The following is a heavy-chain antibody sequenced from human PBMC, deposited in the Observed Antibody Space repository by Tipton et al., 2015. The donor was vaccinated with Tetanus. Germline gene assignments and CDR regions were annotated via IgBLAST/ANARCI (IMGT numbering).Heavy chain of an antibody. V-gene: IGHV1-2*04. CDR1: GYTFTSYG. CDR2: INPNSGST. D-gene: IGHD2-2*01. Sequence: QLVQSGAEVKKPGASVKVSCKASGYTFTSYGISCVRQAPGQGLEWMGWINPNSGSTNYAQKFQGWVTMTRDTSISTAYMELSRLRSDDTAVYYCARGEGYCSSTSCTDLYYYYYGMDVWGQGTTVTVSS. CDR3: ARGEGYCSSTSCTDLYYYYYGMDV. J-gene: IGHJ6*02.